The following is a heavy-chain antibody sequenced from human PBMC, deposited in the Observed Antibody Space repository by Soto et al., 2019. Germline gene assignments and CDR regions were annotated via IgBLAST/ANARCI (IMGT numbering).Heavy chain of an antibody. Sequence: EVQLVESGGGLVKPGGSLRLSCAASGFIFSSYTMNWVRQAPGKWLEWVSSISASSTYIYFADSLKGRFTISRDNAYNSLYLQMNSLRAEDTAVYYCARGWLRDPWMYWGQGTLVTVSS. J-gene: IGHJ4*02. CDR2: ISASSTYI. V-gene: IGHV3-21*01. CDR1: GFIFSSYT. CDR3: ARGWLRDPWMY. D-gene: IGHD5-12*01.